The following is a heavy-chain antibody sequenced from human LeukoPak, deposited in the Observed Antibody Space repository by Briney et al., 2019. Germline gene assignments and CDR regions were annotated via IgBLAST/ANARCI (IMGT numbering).Heavy chain of an antibody. CDR3: ARVGKLGGGSYYYFDY. J-gene: IGHJ4*02. CDR1: GGTFSSYA. CDR2: IIPILGIA. Sequence: EASVKVSCKASGGTFSSYAISWVRQAPGQGLEWVGRIIPILGIANYAQKFQGRVTITADKSTSTAYMELSSLRSEDTAVYYCARVGKLGGGSYYYFDYWGQGTLVTVSS. D-gene: IGHD1-26*01. V-gene: IGHV1-69*04.